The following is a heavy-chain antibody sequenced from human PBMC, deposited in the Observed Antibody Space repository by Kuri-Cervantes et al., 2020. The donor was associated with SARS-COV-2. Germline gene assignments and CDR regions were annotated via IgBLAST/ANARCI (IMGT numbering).Heavy chain of an antibody. J-gene: IGHJ6*02. Sequence: ASVKVSCKASGYTFTSYAMHWVRQAPGQRLEWMGWINPNSGGTNYAQKFQGRVTMTRDTSISTAYMELSRLRSDDTAVYYCARDPEILVVPAHPYGMDVWGQGTTVTVSS. CDR2: INPNSGGT. CDR3: ARDPEILVVPAHPYGMDV. CDR1: GYTFTSYA. D-gene: IGHD2-2*01. V-gene: IGHV1-2*02.